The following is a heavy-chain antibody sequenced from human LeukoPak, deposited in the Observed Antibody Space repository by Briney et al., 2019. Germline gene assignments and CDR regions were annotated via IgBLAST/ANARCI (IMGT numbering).Heavy chain of an antibody. D-gene: IGHD3-3*01. Sequence: GGFIRFSCAAAGFTFSDYYMSWIRQAPGKGLEWVSYISSSGSTIYYADSVKGRFTISRDNAKNSLYRQMNSLRAEDTAVYYCARDLGIFSAFDIWGQGTMVTVSS. V-gene: IGHV3-11*01. J-gene: IGHJ3*02. CDR1: GFTFSDYY. CDR2: ISSSGSTI. CDR3: ARDLGIFSAFDI.